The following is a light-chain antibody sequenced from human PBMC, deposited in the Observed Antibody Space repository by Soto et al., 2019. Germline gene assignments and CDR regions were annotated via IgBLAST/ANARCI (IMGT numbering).Light chain of an antibody. CDR2: EGN. CDR1: SSDVGSYNL. Sequence: QSALTQPASVSGSPGQSITISCTGTSSDVGSYNLVSWYQQHPGRAPKLMIYEGNKRPSGVSNRFSGSKSGNTASLTISGLQAEDEADYYCCSYAGSTTFSVFGTGTKSPS. V-gene: IGLV2-23*03. CDR3: CSYAGSTTFSV. J-gene: IGLJ1*01.